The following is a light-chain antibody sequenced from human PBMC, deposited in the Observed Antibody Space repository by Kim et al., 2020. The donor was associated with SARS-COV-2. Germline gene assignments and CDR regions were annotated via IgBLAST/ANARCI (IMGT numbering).Light chain of an antibody. Sequence: SGSVGDSATSTCRASRSVSSWLAWYQQKPGKAPEHLIYQASTLEAGVPWRFSGSGSGTEFTPTIGRLQPDDFATYYRQQYDSYATFGGGTKVDIK. J-gene: IGKJ4*01. CDR1: RSVSSW. CDR3: QQYDSYAT. CDR2: QAS. V-gene: IGKV1-5*03.